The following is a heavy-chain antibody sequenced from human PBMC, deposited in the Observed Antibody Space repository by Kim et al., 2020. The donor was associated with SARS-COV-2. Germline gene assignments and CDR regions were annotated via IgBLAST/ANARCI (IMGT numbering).Heavy chain of an antibody. CDR2: FDPEDGET. J-gene: IGHJ5*02. CDR1: GYTLPELS. V-gene: IGHV1-24*01. Sequence: ASVKVSCKVSGYTLPELSMHWVRQAPGKGLEWMGGFDPEDGETIYAQKFQGRVTMTEDTSTDTAYMELSSLRSEDTAVYYCATAGSSWYNWFDPWGQGTLVTVSS. CDR3: ATAGSSWYNWFDP. D-gene: IGHD6-13*01.